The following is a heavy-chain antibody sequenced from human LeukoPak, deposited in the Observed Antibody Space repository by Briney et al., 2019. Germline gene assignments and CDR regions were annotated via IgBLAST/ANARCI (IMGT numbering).Heavy chain of an antibody. J-gene: IGHJ3*02. CDR1: GGTFSSYA. CDR3: ARIQLRDYYDSSGYYYRAFDI. Sequence: SDTVSYKATGGTFSSYAISWGNKAPGQGLEWVGRIIPIFGTANYAQKFQGRVTITTDESTSTAYMELSSLRSEDTAVYYCARIQLRDYYDSSGYYYRAFDIWGQGTMVTVSS. D-gene: IGHD3-22*01. V-gene: IGHV1-69*05. CDR2: IIPIFGTA.